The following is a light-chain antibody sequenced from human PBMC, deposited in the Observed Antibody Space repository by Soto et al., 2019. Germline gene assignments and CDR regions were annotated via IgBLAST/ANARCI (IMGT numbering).Light chain of an antibody. V-gene: IGKV3-20*01. CDR1: QSVTSTY. J-gene: IGKJ5*01. Sequence: EIVLTQSPGTLSLSPGERATLSCRASQSVTSTYLGWYQQKPGQAPRLLMYGVSVRATGIPDRFSGSGSGTDFTLTISRLEPEDFAVYYCQQYSSSHPPNTFGQGTRLEIK. CDR3: QQYSSSHPPNT. CDR2: GVS.